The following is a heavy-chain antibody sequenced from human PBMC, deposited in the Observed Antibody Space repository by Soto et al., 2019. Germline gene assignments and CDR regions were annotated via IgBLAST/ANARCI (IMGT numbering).Heavy chain of an antibody. CDR1: SASITRTSYH. CDR3: ARSVGDYYYGMDV. D-gene: IGHD1-26*01. CDR2: FYYSGST. Sequence: ETLSLTCFISSASITRTSYHWAWIRQPPGKGLEWIGNFYYSGSTYYNPSLRSRVTISVDASKNQFSVKVSSVTATDTAVYYCARSVGDYYYGMDVWGQGTTVT. V-gene: IGHV4-39*01. J-gene: IGHJ6*02.